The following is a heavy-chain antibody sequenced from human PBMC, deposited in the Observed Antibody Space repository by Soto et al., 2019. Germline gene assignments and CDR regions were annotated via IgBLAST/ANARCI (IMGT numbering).Heavy chain of an antibody. Sequence: QVQLEQSAPEVKKPGASVKVSCKASGYTFTTYGISWVRQAPGQGLEWLGWINTHNGNTNYAQNLQGRVIMTADTSTNTAYMELSSLRSDDTAIYYCTREGSAPYYYYGMDAWGQGTTVTVSS. CDR3: TREGSAPYYYYGMDA. V-gene: IGHV1-18*01. J-gene: IGHJ6*02. D-gene: IGHD3-10*01. CDR1: GYTFTTYG. CDR2: INTHNGNT.